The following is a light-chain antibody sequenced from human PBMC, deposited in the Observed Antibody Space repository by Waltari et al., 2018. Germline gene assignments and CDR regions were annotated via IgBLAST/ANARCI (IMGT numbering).Light chain of an antibody. CDR3: MQALQTPYT. Sequence: DIVMTQSPLSLSVTPGEAASISCRSSQSLLHSNGYNYLDWYLQKPGQSPQLLIYLGSNRASGVPDRFSGSASGTDFTLKINRVEAEDVGVYYCMQALQTPYTFGQGTKLEIK. V-gene: IGKV2-28*01. CDR1: QSLLHSNGYNY. CDR2: LGS. J-gene: IGKJ2*01.